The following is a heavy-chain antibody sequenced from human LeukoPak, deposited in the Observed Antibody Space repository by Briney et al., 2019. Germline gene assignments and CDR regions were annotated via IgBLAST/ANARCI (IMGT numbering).Heavy chain of an antibody. CDR3: ARDDTPRTYYVGVDY. CDR2: INPNGGST. Sequence: VASVKVSCKTSGYTFTGYYMHWVRQAPGQGLEWMGIINPNGGSTTYARKFQGRVTMTRDTSTSTVYMELSSLRSEDTAVYYCARDDTPRTYYVGVDYWGQGTLVTVSS. J-gene: IGHJ4*02. V-gene: IGHV1-46*01. CDR1: GYTFTGYY. D-gene: IGHD1-26*01.